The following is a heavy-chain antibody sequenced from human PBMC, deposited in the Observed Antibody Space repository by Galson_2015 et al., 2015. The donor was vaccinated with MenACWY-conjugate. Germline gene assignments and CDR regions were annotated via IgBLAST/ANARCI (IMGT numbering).Heavy chain of an antibody. CDR3: ARRTGSTLFQGITLYYFDY. D-gene: IGHD2/OR15-2a*01. Sequence: QSGAEVKEPGASVKVSCTASGYTFTSYHTHWVRQAPGQGLEWMGIINPSDGSTSYAQKFQGRVTMTRDTSTSTVYMELSSLRSEDTAMYSCARRTGSTLFQGITLYYFDYWGQGAQVTVSS. V-gene: IGHV1-46*01. CDR2: INPSDGST. CDR1: GYTFTSYH. J-gene: IGHJ4*02.